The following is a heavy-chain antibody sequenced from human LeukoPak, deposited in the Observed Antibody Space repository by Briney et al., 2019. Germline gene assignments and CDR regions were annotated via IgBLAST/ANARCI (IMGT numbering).Heavy chain of an antibody. Sequence: SQTLSLTCTVSGGSISSGGNYWSWIRQPPGKGLEWIGYIYYSGNTFYNPSLKSRVTLSVDTSKNQFSLSLSSVTAADTAVYFCARDSMRSYFDYWGQGTRVTVSS. J-gene: IGHJ4*02. CDR1: GGSISSGGNY. D-gene: IGHD3-3*02. CDR2: IYYSGNT. CDR3: ARDSMRSYFDY. V-gene: IGHV4-31*03.